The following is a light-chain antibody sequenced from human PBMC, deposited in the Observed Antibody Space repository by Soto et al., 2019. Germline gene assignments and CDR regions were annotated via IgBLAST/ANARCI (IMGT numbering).Light chain of an antibody. V-gene: IGKV3-15*01. CDR2: GAS. J-gene: IGKJ4*01. CDR1: RSVGTK. CDR3: QQANSFPLT. Sequence: EIVMTQSPGTLSVSPGERATLSCRASRSVGTKLAWYHQKPGQAPRLLIYGASTRATGIPARFRGSGSGTEFTLTISSLQSEDFATYYCQQANSFPLTFGGGTKVEIK.